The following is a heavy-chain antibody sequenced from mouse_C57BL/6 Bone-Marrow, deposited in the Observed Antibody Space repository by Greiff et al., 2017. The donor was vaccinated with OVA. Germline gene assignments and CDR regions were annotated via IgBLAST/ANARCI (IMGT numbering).Heavy chain of an antibody. D-gene: IGHD1-1*01. CDR1: GFTFSSYA. CDR2: ISDGGSYT. V-gene: IGHV5-4*01. CDR3: AREEGYYGAWFAY. Sequence: EVQLVESGGGLVKPGGSLKLSCAASGFTFSSYAMSWVRQTPEKRLEWVATISDGGSYTYYPDNVKGRFTISRDNAKNNLYLQMSNLKSEDTAMYYCAREEGYYGAWFAYWGQGTLVTVSA. J-gene: IGHJ3*01.